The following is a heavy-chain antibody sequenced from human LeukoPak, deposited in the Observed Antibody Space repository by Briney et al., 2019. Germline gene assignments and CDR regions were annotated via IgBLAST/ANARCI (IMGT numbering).Heavy chain of an antibody. CDR2: ISYGRST. CDR1: GDSISSGTFH. J-gene: IGHJ4*02. D-gene: IGHD4-17*01. V-gene: IGHV4-39*01. Sequence: SGTLSLTCTVSGDSISSGTFHWGWIRQPPGKDLEWIGSISYGRSTNYNPSLKSRVTISVDTSKNQFSLKLSSVTAADTAVYYCARHVPYGDSLNFDYWGQGTLVTVSS. CDR3: ARHVPYGDSLNFDY.